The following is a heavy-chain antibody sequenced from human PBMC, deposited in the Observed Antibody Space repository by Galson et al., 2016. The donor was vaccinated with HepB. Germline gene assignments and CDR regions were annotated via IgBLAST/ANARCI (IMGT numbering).Heavy chain of an antibody. CDR3: VQGSTAPAV. J-gene: IGHJ6*04. CDR1: GFIFSTYA. Sequence: SLRLSCAASGFIFSTYAMSWVRQAPGKGLEWVSALSGSGGYTYYADSVKGRFTISRDNSKNTLYLQMNSLRADDTAIYYCVQGSTAPAVWGKGTTVTVSS. D-gene: IGHD2-2*01. CDR2: LSGSGGYT. V-gene: IGHV3-23*01.